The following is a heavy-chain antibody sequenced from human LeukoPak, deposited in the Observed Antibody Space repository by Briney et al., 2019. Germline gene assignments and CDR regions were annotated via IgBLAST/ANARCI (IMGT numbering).Heavy chain of an antibody. CDR2: ISGNGGNT. CDR1: GFPYNNYA. D-gene: IGHD4-23*01. CDR3: AKISPSGGNSA. Sequence: GGPLSLSCAASGFPYNNYAMSGLPQAPGEGLEWVSAISGNGGNTHHADPVKPRFTISRDNSKNSLYPQMNRLRGEDLAVYYCAKISPSGGNSAWGQGTLVTVSS. J-gene: IGHJ4*02. V-gene: IGHV3-23*01.